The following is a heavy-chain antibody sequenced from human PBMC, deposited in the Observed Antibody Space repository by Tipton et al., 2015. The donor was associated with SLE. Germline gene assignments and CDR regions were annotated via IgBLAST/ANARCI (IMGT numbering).Heavy chain of an antibody. CDR2: IYYSGST. J-gene: IGHJ3*02. CDR3: ARAHWAFDI. V-gene: IGHV4-31*03. D-gene: IGHD1-1*01. CDR1: GDSISSSSYY. Sequence: TLSLTCIVSGDSISSSSYYWSWIRQLPGKGLEWIGYIYYSGSTYYNPSLESRLTISVDTSKNQFSLKLSSVTAADTAVYYCARAHWAFDIWGQGTMVTVSS.